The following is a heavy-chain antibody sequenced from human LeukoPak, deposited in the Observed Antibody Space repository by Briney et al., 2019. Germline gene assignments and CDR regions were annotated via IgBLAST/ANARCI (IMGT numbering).Heavy chain of an antibody. Sequence: SETLSLTCTVSGGSISRFYWSWIRQPPGRGLEWVGYIYYSGSTNYNPSLTSRVTISVDTSNNQFSLKLSSVTAADTAVYYCATRIAAAGPSPYYCDYWGQGTLVTVSS. CDR2: IYYSGST. D-gene: IGHD6-13*01. CDR1: GGSISRFY. J-gene: IGHJ4*02. V-gene: IGHV4-59*01. CDR3: ATRIAAAGPSPYYCDY.